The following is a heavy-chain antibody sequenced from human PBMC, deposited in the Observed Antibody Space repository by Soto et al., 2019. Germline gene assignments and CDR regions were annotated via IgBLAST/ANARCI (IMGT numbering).Heavy chain of an antibody. Sequence: GGSLRLSCAASGFTFSSDSMNWVRQAPGKGLEWVSSISSSSSYIYYADSVKGRFTISRDNAKNSLYLQMNSLRAEDTAVYYCARDPRSSGWNAYYHYYGMDVWGQGTTVTVSS. CDR3: ARDPRSSGWNAYYHYYGMDV. V-gene: IGHV3-21*01. J-gene: IGHJ6*02. CDR1: GFTFSSDS. D-gene: IGHD6-19*01. CDR2: ISSSSSYI.